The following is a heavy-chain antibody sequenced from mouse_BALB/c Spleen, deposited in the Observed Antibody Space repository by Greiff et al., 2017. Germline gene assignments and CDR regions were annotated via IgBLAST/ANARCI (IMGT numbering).Heavy chain of an antibody. CDR1: GFTFSSYA. D-gene: IGHD2-4*01. CDR2: ISSGGSYT. V-gene: IGHV5-9-3*01. CDR3: ARFDYDVNYAMDY. J-gene: IGHJ4*01. Sequence: EVKVVESGGGLVKPGGSLKLSCAASGFTFSSYAMSWVRQTPEKRLEWVATISSGGSYTYYPDSVKGRFTISRDNAKNTLYLQMSSLRSEDTAMYYCARFDYDVNYAMDYWGQGTSVTVSS.